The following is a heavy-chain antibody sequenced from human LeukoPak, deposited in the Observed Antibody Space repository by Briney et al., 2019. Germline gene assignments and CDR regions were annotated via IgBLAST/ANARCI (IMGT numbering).Heavy chain of an antibody. Sequence: ASVKVSCKASGYTFTSYGISWVRQAPGRGLEWMGWISAYNGNTNYAQKLQGRVTMTTDTSTSTAYMELRSLRSDDTAVYYCARDFSGYSGYDPFDYWGQGTLVTVSS. J-gene: IGHJ4*02. CDR1: GYTFTSYG. V-gene: IGHV1-18*01. D-gene: IGHD5-12*01. CDR3: ARDFSGYSGYDPFDY. CDR2: ISAYNGNT.